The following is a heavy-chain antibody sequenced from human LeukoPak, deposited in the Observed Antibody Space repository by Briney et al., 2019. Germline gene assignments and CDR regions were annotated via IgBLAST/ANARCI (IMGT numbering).Heavy chain of an antibody. V-gene: IGHV3-74*01. D-gene: IGHD5-18*01. CDR1: GFTFSSYW. CDR3: ARDGYSFGHDFDY. Sequence: GGSLRLSXAASGFTFSSYWMQWVRHTPGKGLVWVSRIKGDGSSTIYADSVKGRFTISRDNAKNTLYLQMNSLRAEDTAVYYCARDGYSFGHDFDYWGQGTLVTVSS. CDR2: IKGDGSST. J-gene: IGHJ4*02.